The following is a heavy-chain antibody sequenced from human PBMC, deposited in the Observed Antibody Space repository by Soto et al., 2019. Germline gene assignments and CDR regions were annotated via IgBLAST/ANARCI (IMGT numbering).Heavy chain of an antibody. CDR1: GFTFSYYA. CDR2: ISYDGGDK. Sequence: QVQLVESGGGVVQPGRSLRLSCAASGFTFSYYAMHWVRQAPGKGLEWVAVISYDGGDKYYADSVRGRFTISRDNSKNTLNLQMKSLRADDTAVYYCAKGLGELSPESYDYWGQGILITVSS. J-gene: IGHJ4*02. CDR3: AKGLGELSPESYDY. D-gene: IGHD3-16*02. V-gene: IGHV3-30*18.